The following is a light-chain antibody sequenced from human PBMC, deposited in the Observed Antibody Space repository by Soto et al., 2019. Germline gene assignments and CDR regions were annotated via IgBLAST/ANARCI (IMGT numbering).Light chain of an antibody. J-gene: IGKJ1*01. Sequence: EIVLTQSPATLSLSPGERATLSCRASQTVFRYLAWYQQKPGQAPRLLIYDASNRATGIPARFSGSGSGTDFTLTISSLEPEDFAVYSCQQRSNWPWTFGQGTKVEIK. CDR3: QQRSNWPWT. CDR1: QTVFRY. V-gene: IGKV3-11*01. CDR2: DAS.